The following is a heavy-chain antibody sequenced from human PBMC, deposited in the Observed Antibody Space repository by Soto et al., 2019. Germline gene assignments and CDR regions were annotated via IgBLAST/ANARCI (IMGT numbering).Heavy chain of an antibody. CDR2: IWYHGRNE. CDR3: ARDTGLGMTTSWGFDGGIEY. J-gene: IGHJ4*02. Sequence: GGSLRLSCAASGFTFTSYGMHWVRQAPGQGLEWVAVIWYHGRNEYYADSVKGRFTISRDNSKNTVYLQMSSLRSEDTAVYYCARDTGLGMTTSWGFDGGIEYWGQGTLVTVSS. V-gene: IGHV3-33*01. CDR1: GFTFTSYG. D-gene: IGHD4-17*01.